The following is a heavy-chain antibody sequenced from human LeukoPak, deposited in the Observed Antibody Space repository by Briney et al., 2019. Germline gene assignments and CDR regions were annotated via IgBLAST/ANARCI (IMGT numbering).Heavy chain of an antibody. V-gene: IGHV3-74*01. CDR2: INSDGSST. CDR3: ARRRRCSTSCYVDLDY. CDR1: GFTFSSYW. Sequence: GGSLRLSCAASGFTFSSYWMHWVRQAPGKGLVWVSRINSDGSSTSYADSVRGRFSISRDNAKNTLYLQMNSLRAEDTAVYYCARRRRCSTSCYVDLDYWGQGTLVTVSS. J-gene: IGHJ4*02. D-gene: IGHD2-2*01.